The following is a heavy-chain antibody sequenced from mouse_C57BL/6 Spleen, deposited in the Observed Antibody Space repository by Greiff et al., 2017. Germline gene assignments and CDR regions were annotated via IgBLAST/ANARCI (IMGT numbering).Heavy chain of an antibody. V-gene: IGHV1-59*01. D-gene: IGHD4-1*01. CDR3: ARSYLGRGFAY. CDR1: GYTFTSYW. J-gene: IGHJ3*01. CDR2: IDPSDSYT. Sequence: VQLQQPGAELVRPGTSVKLSCKASGYTFTSYWMHWVKQRPGQGLEWIGVIDPSDSYTNYNQKFKGKATLTVDTSSSTAYMQLSSLTSEDSAVYYCARSYLGRGFAYWGQGTLVTVSA.